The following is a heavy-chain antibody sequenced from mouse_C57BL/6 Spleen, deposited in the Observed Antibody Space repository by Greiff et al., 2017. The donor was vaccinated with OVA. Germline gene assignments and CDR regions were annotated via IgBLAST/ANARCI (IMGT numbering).Heavy chain of an antibody. CDR1: GYTFTSYW. J-gene: IGHJ3*01. CDR2: IDPSDSYT. V-gene: IGHV1-69*01. D-gene: IGHD2-4*01. Sequence: QVQLQQPGAELVMPGASVKLSCKASGYTFTSYWMHWVKQRPGQGLEWIGEIDPSDSYTNYNQKFKGKSTLTVDKSSSTAYMQLSSLTSEDSAVYSYACRVYDDDGFAYWGQGTLVTVSA. CDR3: ACRVYDDDGFAY.